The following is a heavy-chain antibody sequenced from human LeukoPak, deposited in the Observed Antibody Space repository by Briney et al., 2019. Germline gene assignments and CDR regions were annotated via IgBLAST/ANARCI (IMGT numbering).Heavy chain of an antibody. V-gene: IGHV3-30*02. CDR1: GFTFSSYG. CDR2: IRYDGSNK. J-gene: IGHJ4*02. D-gene: IGHD3-22*01. CDR3: AKDSSLGYDSSGRIASRDGGRGGVADY. Sequence: GGSLRLSCAASGFTFSSYGMHWVRQAPGKGLEWVAFIRYDGSNKYYADSVKGRFTISRDNSKNTLYLQMNSLRAEDTAVYYCAKDSSLGYDSSGRIASRDGGRGGVADYWGQGTLVTVSS.